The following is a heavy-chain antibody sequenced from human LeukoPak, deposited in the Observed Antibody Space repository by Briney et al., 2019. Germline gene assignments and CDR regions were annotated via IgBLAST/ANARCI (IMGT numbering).Heavy chain of an antibody. CDR2: ISAYNGNR. Sequence: GASVKVSCKASGYTFTSYGISWVRQAPGQGNEWVGWISAYNGNRNYEKKLQGRGTMTTDKTTSTPYMELRSLRSDDTAVYYCARWVRWGTKFDYWGQGTLVTVSS. V-gene: IGHV1-18*01. D-gene: IGHD3-16*01. J-gene: IGHJ4*02. CDR1: GYTFTSYG. CDR3: ARWVRWGTKFDY.